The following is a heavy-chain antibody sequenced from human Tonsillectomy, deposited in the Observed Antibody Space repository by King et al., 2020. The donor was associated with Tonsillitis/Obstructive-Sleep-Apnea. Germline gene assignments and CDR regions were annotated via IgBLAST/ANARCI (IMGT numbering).Heavy chain of an antibody. V-gene: IGHV5-51*01. J-gene: IGHJ4*02. Sequence: VQLVQSGAEVKKPGESLKICCKGSGYSFTSYWIGWVRQMPGKGLEWMGIIYPGDSDTRYSPSFQGQVTISADKSISTAYLQWSSLKASDTAMYYCARQKGYSGYDFPFDYWGQGTLVTVSS. CDR1: GYSFTSYW. CDR3: ARQKGYSGYDFPFDY. CDR2: IYPGDSDT. D-gene: IGHD5-12*01.